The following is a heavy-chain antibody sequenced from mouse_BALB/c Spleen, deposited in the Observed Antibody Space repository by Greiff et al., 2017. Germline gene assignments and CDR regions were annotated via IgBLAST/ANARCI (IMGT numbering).Heavy chain of an antibody. CDR2: IDPENGNT. V-gene: IGHV14-1*02. CDR3: ARRDGGCSYWYFDV. Sequence: VQLQQSGAELVRPGAFVKLSCKASGFNIKDYFMHWVKQRPEQGLEWIGWIDPENGNTIYDPKFQGKASITADTSSNTAYLQLSSLTSEDTAVYYWARRDGGCSYWYFDVWGAGTTVTVSS. CDR1: GFNIKDYF. J-gene: IGHJ1*01. D-gene: IGHD1-1*02.